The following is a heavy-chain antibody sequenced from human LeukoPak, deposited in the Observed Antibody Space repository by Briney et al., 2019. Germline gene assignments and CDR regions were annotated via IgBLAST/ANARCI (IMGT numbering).Heavy chain of an antibody. J-gene: IGHJ4*02. V-gene: IGHV4-59*01. CDR2: IYYSGST. Sequence: SETLSLTCTVSGGSISSYYWSWIRQPPGKGLEWIGYIYYSGSTNYNPSLKSRVTISVDTSKNQFSLKLSSVTAADTAVYYCARDGYYYAFDYWGQGTLVTVSS. CDR1: GGSISSYY. D-gene: IGHD3-10*01. CDR3: ARDGYYYAFDY.